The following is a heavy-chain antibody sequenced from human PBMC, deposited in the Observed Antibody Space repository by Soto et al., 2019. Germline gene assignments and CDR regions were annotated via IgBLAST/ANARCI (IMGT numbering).Heavy chain of an antibody. J-gene: IGHJ4*02. V-gene: IGHV1-8*01. D-gene: IGHD2-2*01. CDR2: MSPYSGNT. Sequence: ASVKVSCKASGYSFTSYDITWVRQATGQGLEWMGWMSPYSGNTGYAQKFQGRVTMTRNTSISTAYMELTSLRSEETAVYYCARGHRWDLVVVPAAIYYFDYWGQGTPVTAPQ. CDR1: GYSFTSYD. CDR3: ARGHRWDLVVVPAAIYYFDY.